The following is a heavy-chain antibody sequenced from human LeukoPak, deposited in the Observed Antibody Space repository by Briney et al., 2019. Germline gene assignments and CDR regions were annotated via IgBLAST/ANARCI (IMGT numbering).Heavy chain of an antibody. J-gene: IGHJ1*01. CDR3: ARGPTEWELLFQH. CDR1: GYTLTELS. V-gene: IGHV1-24*01. D-gene: IGHD1-26*01. CDR2: FDPEDGET. Sequence: ASVKVSCKVSGYTLTELSMHWVRQAPGKGLEWMGGFDPEDGETIYAQKFQGRVTMTRNTSISTAYMELSSLRSEDTAVYYCARGPTEWELLFQHWGQGTLVTVSS.